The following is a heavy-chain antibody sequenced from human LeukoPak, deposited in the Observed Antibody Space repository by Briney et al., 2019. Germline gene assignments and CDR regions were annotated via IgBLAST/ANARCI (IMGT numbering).Heavy chain of an antibody. CDR2: ISYDGSNK. CDR1: GFTFSSYA. Sequence: GGSLRLSCAASGFTFSSYAMHWVRQAPGKGLEWVAVISYDGSNKYYADSVKGRFTISRDNSKNTLYLQMNSLRAEDTAVYYCASDCSGGSCYSHIYYYYGMDVWGQGTTVTVSS. CDR3: ASDCSGGSCYSHIYYYYGMDV. D-gene: IGHD2-15*01. V-gene: IGHV3-30-3*01. J-gene: IGHJ6*02.